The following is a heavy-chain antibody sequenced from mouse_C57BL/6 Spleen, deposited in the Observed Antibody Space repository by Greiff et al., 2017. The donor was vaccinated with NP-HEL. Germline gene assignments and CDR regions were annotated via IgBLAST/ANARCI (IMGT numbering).Heavy chain of an antibody. CDR3: ARIYYYNYAMDY. CDR2: ISSGSSTI. J-gene: IGHJ4*01. V-gene: IGHV5-17*01. CDR1: GFTFSDYG. Sequence: EVMLVESGGGLVKPGGSLKLSCAASGFTFSDYGMHWVRQAPEKGLEWVAYISSGSSTIYYADTVKGRFTISRDNAKHTLFLQMTSLRSEDTAMYYCARIYYYNYAMDYWGQGTSVTVSS. D-gene: IGHD2-1*01.